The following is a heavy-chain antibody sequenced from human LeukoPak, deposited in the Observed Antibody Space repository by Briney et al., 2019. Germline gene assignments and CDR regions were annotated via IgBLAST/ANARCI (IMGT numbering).Heavy chain of an antibody. CDR1: GYTFTGYY. D-gene: IGHD6-13*01. CDR2: INPNSGGT. Sequence: ASVKVSCKASGYTFTGYYMHWVRQAPGQGLEWMGWINPNSGGTNYAQKLQGRVTMTTDTSTSTAYTELRSLRSDDTAVYYCARDPGLYSSSWYTRTYNWFDPWGQGTLVTVSS. J-gene: IGHJ5*02. CDR3: ARDPGLYSSSWYTRTYNWFDP. V-gene: IGHV1-2*02.